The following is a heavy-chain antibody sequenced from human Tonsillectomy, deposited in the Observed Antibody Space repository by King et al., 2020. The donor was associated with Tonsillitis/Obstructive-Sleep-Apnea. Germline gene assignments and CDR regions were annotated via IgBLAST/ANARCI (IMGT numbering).Heavy chain of an antibody. V-gene: IGHV3-30*04. CDR2: ISYDGSDK. D-gene: IGHD3-22*01. CDR1: GFTFSRYA. CDR3: AREGIYDTSGYADAFDI. Sequence: QLVQSGGGVVQPGRSLRLSCAASGFTFSRYAIHWVRQGPGKGLEWVAVISYDGSDKYYADSVEGRFTISRDNSKNTLYLQMNSLGAEDTAMYYCAREGIYDTSGYADAFDIWGQGTMVTVSS. J-gene: IGHJ3*02.